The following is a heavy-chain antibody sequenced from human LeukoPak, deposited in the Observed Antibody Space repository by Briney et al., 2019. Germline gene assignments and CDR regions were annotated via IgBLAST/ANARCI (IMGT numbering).Heavy chain of an antibody. CDR3: ARAVRAFDI. J-gene: IGHJ3*02. CDR2: ISYDGSNK. V-gene: IGHV3-30-3*01. Sequence: PGGSLRLSCAASGFTFGSYAMPWVRQAPGKGLEWVAVISYDGSNKYYADSVKGRFTISRDNSKNTLYLQMNSLRAEDTAVYYCARAVRAFDIWGQGTMVTVSS. CDR1: GFTFGSYA.